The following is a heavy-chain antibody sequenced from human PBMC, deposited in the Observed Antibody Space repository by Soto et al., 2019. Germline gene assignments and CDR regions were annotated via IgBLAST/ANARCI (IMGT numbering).Heavy chain of an antibody. J-gene: IGHJ4*02. V-gene: IGHV3-74*01. CDR3: ARDRGTVTPTY. CDR1: GFTFSSYA. D-gene: IGHD4-17*01. Sequence: GGSLRLSCAASGFTFSSYAMSWVRQAPGKGLEWVSRINSDGSSTSYADSVKGRFTISRDNAKNTLYLQMNSLRAEDTAVYYCARDRGTVTPTYWGQGTLVTVSS. CDR2: INSDGSST.